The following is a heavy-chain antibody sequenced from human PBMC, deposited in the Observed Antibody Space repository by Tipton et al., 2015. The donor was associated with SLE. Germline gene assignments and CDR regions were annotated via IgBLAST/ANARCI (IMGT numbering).Heavy chain of an antibody. CDR2: IYTSGST. J-gene: IGHJ4*02. Sequence: TLSLTCTVSGGSISIYYWSWIRQPAGKGLEWIGRIYTSGSTNYNPSLTNGVTISIDTSKNQFSLRLNSVTVADTAVYYCARVAPAEVFDYWGQGTLVTVSS. V-gene: IGHV4-4*07. D-gene: IGHD2-2*01. CDR3: ARVAPAEVFDY. CDR1: GGSISIYY.